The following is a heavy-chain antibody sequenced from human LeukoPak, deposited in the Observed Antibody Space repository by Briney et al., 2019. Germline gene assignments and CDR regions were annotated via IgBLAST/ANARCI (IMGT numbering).Heavy chain of an antibody. CDR2: IYPGDSDT. CDR1: GYSSSRYW. V-gene: IGHV5-51*01. Sequence: GESLKISFQGSGYSSSRYWIGWVRQIPGKGLGWMGLIYPGDSDTRFSPSFEGHVTISADKSISTAYLQWSSLKASDTAMYFCARQAYSSGHDAFDFWGQGTMVTVSS. CDR3: ARQAYSSGHDAFDF. J-gene: IGHJ3*01. D-gene: IGHD6-19*01.